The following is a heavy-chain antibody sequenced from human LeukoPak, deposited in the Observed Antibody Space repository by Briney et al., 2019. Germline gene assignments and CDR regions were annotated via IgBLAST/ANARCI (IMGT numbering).Heavy chain of an antibody. Sequence: PGGSLRLSCAASGFTFSSYGMHWVRQAPGKGLEWVAFIRYDGSNKYYADSVKGRFTISRDNSKNTLYLQMNSLRAEDTAVYYCAKGVCTNGVCCPDAFDIWGQGTMVTVSS. J-gene: IGHJ3*02. CDR2: IRYDGSNK. CDR3: AKGVCTNGVCCPDAFDI. CDR1: GFTFSSYG. V-gene: IGHV3-30*02. D-gene: IGHD2-8*01.